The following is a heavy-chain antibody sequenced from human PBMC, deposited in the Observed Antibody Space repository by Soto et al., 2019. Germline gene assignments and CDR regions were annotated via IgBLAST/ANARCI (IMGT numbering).Heavy chain of an antibody. D-gene: IGHD3-16*01. CDR1: GFSLSTSGVG. J-gene: IGHJ5*02. CDR3: AHSLYDYVWGTNWFDP. V-gene: IGHV2-5*02. Sequence: QITLKESGPTLVKPTQTLTLTCTFSGFSLSTSGVGVGWIRQPPGKALEWLALIYWDDDKHYSPSLKSRLTITKDTSKNQEVLTMTHMDPVDTATYYCAHSLYDYVWGTNWFDPWGQGTLVTVSS. CDR2: IYWDDDK.